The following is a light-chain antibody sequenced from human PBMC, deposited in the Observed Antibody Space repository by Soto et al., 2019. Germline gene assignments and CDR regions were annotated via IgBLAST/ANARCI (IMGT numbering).Light chain of an antibody. Sequence: QSALTQPASVSGSPGQSITISCTGTSSDVGGSNSVSWYQQHPGKAPKLMIYEVSNRPSGVSNRFSGSKSVNTASLTISGLQAEDEADYYCSSYTSSSTLYVFGTGTKLTVL. CDR2: EVS. J-gene: IGLJ1*01. V-gene: IGLV2-14*01. CDR1: SSDVGGSNS. CDR3: SSYTSSSTLYV.